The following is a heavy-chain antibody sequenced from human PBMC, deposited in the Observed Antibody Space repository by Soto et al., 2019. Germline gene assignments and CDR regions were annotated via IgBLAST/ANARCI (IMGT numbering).Heavy chain of an antibody. CDR3: ARDLSPYGDYPLFGY. J-gene: IGHJ4*02. CDR1: GFTFSSYS. CDR2: ISSSSSYI. Sequence: EVQLVESGGGLVKPGGSLRLSCAASGFTFSSYSMNWVLQAPGKGLAWVSSISSSSSYIYYADSVKGRFTISRDNAKNSLYLQMNSLRAEDTAVYYCARDLSPYGDYPLFGYWGQGTLVTVSS. D-gene: IGHD4-17*01. V-gene: IGHV3-21*01.